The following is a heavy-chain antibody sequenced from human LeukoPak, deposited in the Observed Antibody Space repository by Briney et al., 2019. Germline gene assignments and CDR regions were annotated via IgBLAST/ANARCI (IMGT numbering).Heavy chain of an antibody. CDR3: ARGPNYYDSGFMDV. CDR2: VNNYGSTT. V-gene: IGHV3-74*01. CDR1: GFTFSNYW. Sequence: QPGESLRLSCVVSGFTFSNYWMHWVRQAPGKGLMWVSRVNNYGSTTTYADSVKGRFTISRDNAKNTLHLQMNCLRPEDTAVYYCARGPNYYDSGFMDVWGKGTTVTVSS. J-gene: IGHJ6*03. D-gene: IGHD3-22*01.